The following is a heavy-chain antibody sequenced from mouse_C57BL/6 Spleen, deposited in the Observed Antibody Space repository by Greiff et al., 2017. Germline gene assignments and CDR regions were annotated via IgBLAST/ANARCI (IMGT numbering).Heavy chain of an antibody. D-gene: IGHD2-5*01. CDR1: GYSFTSYY. CDR3: ARDSNYGYFDY. Sequence: QVQLKESGPELVKPGASVKISCKASGYSFTSYYIHWVKQRPGQGLEWIGWIYPGSGNTKYNEKFKGKATLTAATSSSTAYMQLSSLTSEDSAVYYCARDSNYGYFDYWGQGTTLTVSS. CDR2: IYPGSGNT. J-gene: IGHJ2*01. V-gene: IGHV1-66*01.